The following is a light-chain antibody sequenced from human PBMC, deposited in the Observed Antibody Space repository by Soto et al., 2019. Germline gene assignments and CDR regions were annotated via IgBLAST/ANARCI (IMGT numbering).Light chain of an antibody. Sequence: QSVLTQPPSVSGAPGQRVAISCTGSSSNIGAEYDVHWYQQLPGTAPKRLIYGDNNRPSGVPDRFSGSKSGTSASLAITGLQPEDEADYYCATWDSSLNGVIFGGGTKVTVL. CDR2: GDN. CDR1: SSNIGAEYD. V-gene: IGLV1-40*01. CDR3: ATWDSSLNGVI. J-gene: IGLJ2*01.